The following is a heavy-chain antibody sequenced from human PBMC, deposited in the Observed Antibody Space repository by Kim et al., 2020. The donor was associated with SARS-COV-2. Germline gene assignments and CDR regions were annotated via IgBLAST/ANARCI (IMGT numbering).Heavy chain of an antibody. CDR2: ISSSSSYI. J-gene: IGHJ1*01. CDR1: GFTFSSYS. Sequence: GGSLRLSCAASGFTFSSYSMNWVRQAPGKGLEWVSSISSSSSYIYYADSVKGRFTISRDNAKNSLYLQMNSLRAEDTAVYYCARDRPGRDAAPRDYAEYFQHWGQGTLVTVSS. D-gene: IGHD5-18*01. CDR3: ARDRPGRDAAPRDYAEYFQH. V-gene: IGHV3-21*01.